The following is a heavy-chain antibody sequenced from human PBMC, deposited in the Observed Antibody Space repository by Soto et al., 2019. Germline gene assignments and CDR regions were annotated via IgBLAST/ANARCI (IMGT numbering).Heavy chain of an antibody. CDR3: ASPGYSSSWYLTWAFDI. J-gene: IGHJ3*02. D-gene: IGHD6-13*01. CDR1: GFTFSSYE. V-gene: IGHV3-48*03. CDR2: ISSSGSTI. Sequence: PGGSLRLSCAASGFTFSSYEMNWVRQAPGKGLEWVSYISSSGSTIYYADSVKGRFTISRDNAKNSLYLQMNSLRAEDTAVYYCASPGYSSSWYLTWAFDIWGQGTMVTVSS.